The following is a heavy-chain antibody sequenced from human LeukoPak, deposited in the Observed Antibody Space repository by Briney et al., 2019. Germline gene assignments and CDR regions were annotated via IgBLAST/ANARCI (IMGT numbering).Heavy chain of an antibody. CDR1: GGTFSSYA. V-gene: IGHV1-69*04. Sequence: SVKVSCKASGGTFSSYAISWVRQAPGQGLEWMGRIIPILGIANYAQKFQGRVTITADESTSTAYMELSSLRSEDTAVYYCARGYCSSTSCYNFDYWGQGTLVTVSS. D-gene: IGHD2-2*02. CDR3: ARGYCSSTSCYNFDY. CDR2: IIPILGIA. J-gene: IGHJ4*02.